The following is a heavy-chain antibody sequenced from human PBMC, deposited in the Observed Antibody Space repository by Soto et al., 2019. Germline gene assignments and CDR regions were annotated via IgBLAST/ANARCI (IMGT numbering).Heavy chain of an antibody. D-gene: IGHD1-20*01. CDR2: IGRTRKYI. Sequence: GGSLGLSGAPSGFTFDDYSMNWVRQAPGKGLEWVSYIGRTRKYIDYADSVKGRFTISREGAKNSVFLQMNSLRDEDTDVYYCARAHNWSLNYWGQGIPVTVSS. CDR3: ARAHNWSLNY. J-gene: IGHJ4*02. CDR1: GFTFDDYS. V-gene: IGHV3-48*02.